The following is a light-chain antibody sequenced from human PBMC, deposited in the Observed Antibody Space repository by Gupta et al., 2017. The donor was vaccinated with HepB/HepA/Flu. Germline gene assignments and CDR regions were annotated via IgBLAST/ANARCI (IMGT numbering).Light chain of an antibody. V-gene: IGLV1-47*01. J-gene: IGLJ2*01. CDR2: RNN. CDR1: SSNIGSNS. Sequence: SVLTQPPSASGTPGQRVTISCSGSSSNIGSNSVYWYQQFPGAAPKLLIYRNNQRASGVPDRFSGSKSGTSASLAISGLRSEDEADYHCAAWDDSLNGPLFGGGTKLTVL. CDR3: AAWDDSLNGPL.